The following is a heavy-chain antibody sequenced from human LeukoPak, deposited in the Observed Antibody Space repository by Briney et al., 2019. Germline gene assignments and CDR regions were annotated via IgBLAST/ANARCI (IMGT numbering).Heavy chain of an antibody. CDR2: LSFDASNK. CDR3: ARDDSRGVPSYYYYGMDV. CDR1: GFTFSSYA. Sequence: GGSLRLSCAASGFTFSSYAMHWVRQAPGKGLERVAVLSFDASNKYYADSVKGRFTISRDNSKNTLYLQMNSLRAEDTAVYYCARDDSRGVPSYYYYGMDVWGQGTTVTVSS. J-gene: IGHJ6*02. D-gene: IGHD1-26*01. V-gene: IGHV3-30*04.